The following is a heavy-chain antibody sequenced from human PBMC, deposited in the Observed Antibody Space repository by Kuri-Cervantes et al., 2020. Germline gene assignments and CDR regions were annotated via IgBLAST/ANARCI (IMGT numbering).Heavy chain of an antibody. Sequence: GESLKISCAASGFTFSSYGMHWVRQAPGKGLEWVANIKQDGGEKYYVDSVKGRFTISRDNAKNSLYLQMSSLRVEDTAIYYCARDRGGWYGSIDYWGQGTLVTVSS. CDR1: GFTFSSYG. CDR2: IKQDGGEK. J-gene: IGHJ4*02. V-gene: IGHV3-7*01. D-gene: IGHD6-13*01. CDR3: ARDRGGWYGSIDY.